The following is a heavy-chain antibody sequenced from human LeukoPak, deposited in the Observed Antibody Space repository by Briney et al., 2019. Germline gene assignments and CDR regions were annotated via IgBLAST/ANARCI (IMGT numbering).Heavy chain of an antibody. CDR2: ISWNSGSI. Sequence: PGGSLRLSCAASGFTFDDYAMHWVRQAPGKGLEWVSGISWNSGSIGYADSVKGRFTISRDNAKNSLYLQMNSLRAEDTAVYYCARSLAARRFDDDAFDIWGQGTMVTVSS. V-gene: IGHV3-9*01. J-gene: IGHJ3*02. CDR3: ARSLAARRFDDDAFDI. CDR1: GFTFDDYA. D-gene: IGHD6-6*01.